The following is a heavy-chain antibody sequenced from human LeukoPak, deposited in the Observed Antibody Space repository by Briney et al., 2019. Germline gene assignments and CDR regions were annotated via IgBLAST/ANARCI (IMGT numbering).Heavy chain of an antibody. CDR1: GFTFSRCW. CDR2: VKEDGSET. V-gene: IGHV3-7*01. J-gene: IGHJ4*02. Sequence: PGGSLRLSCAASGFTFSRCWMSWVRQAPGKGLEWVANVKEDGSETYSVDSVRGRFTTSRGNAKNSLYLQMNSLRAEDTAIYYCARGSAFDYWGQGTLVTVSS. CDR3: ARGSAFDY.